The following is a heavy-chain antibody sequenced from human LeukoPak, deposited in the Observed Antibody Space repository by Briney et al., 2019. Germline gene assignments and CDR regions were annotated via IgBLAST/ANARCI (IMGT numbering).Heavy chain of an antibody. V-gene: IGHV3-74*01. CDR1: GFTFSSYW. Sequence: GGSLRLSCAASGFTFSSYWMHWVRQAPGKGLVWVSRTNSDGSSTSYADSVKGRFTISRDNAKNTLYLQMNSLRAEDTAVYYCAREGDDYGDYELSNWGQGTLVTVSS. CDR2: TNSDGSST. CDR3: AREGDDYGDYELSN. J-gene: IGHJ4*02. D-gene: IGHD4-17*01.